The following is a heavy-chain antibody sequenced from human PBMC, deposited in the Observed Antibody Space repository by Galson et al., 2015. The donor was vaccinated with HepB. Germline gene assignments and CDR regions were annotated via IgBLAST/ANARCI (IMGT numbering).Heavy chain of an antibody. V-gene: IGHV1-8*01. D-gene: IGHD4-17*01. CDR2: MNPNSGNT. CDR3: ARAPYGDYGRKSYYYYYMDV. Sequence: SVKVSCKASGYTFTSYDINWVRQATGQGLEWMGWMNPNSGNTGYAQKFQGRVTMTRNTSISTAYMELSSLRSEDTAVYYCARAPYGDYGRKSYYYYYMDVWGKGTTVTVSS. J-gene: IGHJ6*03. CDR1: GYTFTSYD.